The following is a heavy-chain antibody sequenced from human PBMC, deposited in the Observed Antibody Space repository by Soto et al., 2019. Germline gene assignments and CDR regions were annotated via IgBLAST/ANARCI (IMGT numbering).Heavy chain of an antibody. CDR2: ISYDGSNK. CDR1: GFTFSSYG. CDR3: AKHSGTTALLSWFDP. V-gene: IGHV3-30*18. J-gene: IGHJ5*02. Sequence: QVQLVESGGGVVQPGRSLRLSCAASGFTFSSYGMHWVRQAPGKGLEWVAVISYDGSNKYYADSVKGRFTISRDNSKNTLYLKMNSRRAEDTAVYYCAKHSGTTALLSWFDPWGQGTLVTVSS. D-gene: IGHD1-7*01.